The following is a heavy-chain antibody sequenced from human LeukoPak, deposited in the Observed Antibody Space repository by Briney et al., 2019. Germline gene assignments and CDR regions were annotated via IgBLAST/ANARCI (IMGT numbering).Heavy chain of an antibody. CDR2: IIPILGIA. CDR3: ARVISRTYYYDSSGYYYYYYGMDV. D-gene: IGHD3-22*01. V-gene: IGHV1-69*04. CDR1: GGTFSSYA. Sequence: ASVKVSCKASGGTFSSYAISWVRQAPGQGPEWMGRIIPILGIANYAQKFQGRDTITADNSTSNAYMELSSLRSEDTAVYYCARVISRTYYYDSSGYYYYYYGMDVWGQGTTVTVSS. J-gene: IGHJ6*02.